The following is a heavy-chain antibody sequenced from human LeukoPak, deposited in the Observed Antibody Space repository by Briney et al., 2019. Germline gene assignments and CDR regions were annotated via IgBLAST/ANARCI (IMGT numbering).Heavy chain of an antibody. CDR2: IYPRGST. V-gene: IGHV4-30-2*01. J-gene: IGHJ4*02. CDR3: ARFSPRAMGNYLDF. CDR1: GGSISSGSYS. D-gene: IGHD7-27*01. Sequence: PSQTLSLACAVSGGSISSGSYSWSWIRQPPGKGLEWIGYIYPRGSTYYNPSLKSRVILSLDKSANQFSLNLSSVTAADTAVYYCARFSPRAMGNYLDFWGQGTLVTVSS.